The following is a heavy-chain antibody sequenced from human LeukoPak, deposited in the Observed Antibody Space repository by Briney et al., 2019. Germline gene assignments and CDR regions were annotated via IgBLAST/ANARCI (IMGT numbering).Heavy chain of an antibody. Sequence: PSETLSLTCAVYGGSFSGYYWSWIRQPPGKGLEWIGEINHSGSTNYNPSLKSRVTISVDTSKNQFSLKLSSVTAADTAVYYCARGVTVDYWGQGTLVTVSS. CDR2: INHSGST. D-gene: IGHD1-14*01. V-gene: IGHV4-34*01. J-gene: IGHJ4*02. CDR1: GGSFSGYY. CDR3: ARGVTVDY.